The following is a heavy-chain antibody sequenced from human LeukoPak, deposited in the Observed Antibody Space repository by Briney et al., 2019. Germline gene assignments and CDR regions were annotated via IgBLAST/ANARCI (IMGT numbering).Heavy chain of an antibody. CDR1: GVSISSGGYS. CDR3: ARGERYSYGYPGY. Sequence: SQTLSLTRAVSGVSISSGGYSWSWIRQPPGKGLEWIGYIYHSGTTYYNPSLKSRVTISVDRSKNQFSLKLSSVTAADTAVYYCARGERYSYGYPGYWGQGTLVTVSS. J-gene: IGHJ4*02. V-gene: IGHV4-30-2*01. D-gene: IGHD5-18*01. CDR2: IYHSGTT.